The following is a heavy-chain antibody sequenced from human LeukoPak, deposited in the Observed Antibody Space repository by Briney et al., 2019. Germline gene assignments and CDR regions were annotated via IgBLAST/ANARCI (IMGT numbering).Heavy chain of an antibody. D-gene: IGHD1-26*01. Sequence: PGGSLRLSCAASGFTFSSYGMHWVRQAPGKGLEWVAFIRYDGSNKYYADSVKGRFTISRDNSKNTLYLQMSSMRAEDTAVYYCAKDHLVGATPAYFDYWGQGTLVTVSS. CDR3: AKDHLVGATPAYFDY. V-gene: IGHV3-30*02. CDR2: IRYDGSNK. CDR1: GFTFSSYG. J-gene: IGHJ4*02.